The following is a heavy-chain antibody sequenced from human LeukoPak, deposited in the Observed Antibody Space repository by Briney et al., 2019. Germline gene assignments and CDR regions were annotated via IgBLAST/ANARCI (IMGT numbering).Heavy chain of an antibody. CDR3: ARDGSSSWPYYFDY. D-gene: IGHD6-13*01. V-gene: IGHV1-18*01. Sequence: GASVKVSCKASGYTFTSYGISWVRQAPGQGLEWTGWISAYNGNTNYAQKLQGRVTITTDTSTSTAYMELRSLRSDDTAVYYSARDGSSSWPYYFDYWGQGTLVTVSS. CDR1: GYTFTSYG. CDR2: ISAYNGNT. J-gene: IGHJ4*02.